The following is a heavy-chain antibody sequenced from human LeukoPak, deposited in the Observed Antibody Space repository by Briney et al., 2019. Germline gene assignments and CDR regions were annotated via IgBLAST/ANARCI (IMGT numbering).Heavy chain of an antibody. D-gene: IGHD6-13*01. V-gene: IGHV4-39*01. CDR2: IYYSGST. CDR3: ARLSSAGGGVDY. Sequence: PSETLSLTCTVSGGSISRSSYYWGWIRRPQGKGRRWIGSIYYSGSTYYNPSLKSRVTISVDTSKNQFSLKLSSVTAADTAVYYCARLSSAGGGVDYWGQGTLVTVSS. CDR1: GGSISRSSYY. J-gene: IGHJ4*02.